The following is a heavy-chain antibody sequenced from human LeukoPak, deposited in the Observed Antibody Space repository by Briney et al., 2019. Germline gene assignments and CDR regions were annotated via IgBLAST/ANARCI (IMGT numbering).Heavy chain of an antibody. Sequence: ASVKVSCKASGYTFTDYYIHWVRQAPGQGLEWMGWINLNNGGTNFAQKFQGRVTMTRDTSISTVYMELSSLRSDDTAVYFCARDGYTYGQVDYWGQGTLVTVSS. D-gene: IGHD5-18*01. CDR3: ARDGYTYGQVDY. CDR1: GYTFTDYY. J-gene: IGHJ4*02. CDR2: INLNNGGT. V-gene: IGHV1-2*02.